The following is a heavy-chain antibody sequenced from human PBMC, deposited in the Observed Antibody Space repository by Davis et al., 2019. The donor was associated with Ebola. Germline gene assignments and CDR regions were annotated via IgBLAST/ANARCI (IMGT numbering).Heavy chain of an antibody. CDR2: SNSDGSST. CDR3: ARVGLGMIGSKYGMDV. Sequence: GESLKISCAATGFTFSNYGMHWVRQAPGKGLVWVSRSNSDGSSTTYADSVKGRFTISRDNAKNSLYLQMNSLRAEDTAVYYCARVGLGMIGSKYGMDVWGQGTTVTVSS. CDR1: GFTFSNYG. V-gene: IGHV3-74*01. J-gene: IGHJ6*02. D-gene: IGHD3-22*01.